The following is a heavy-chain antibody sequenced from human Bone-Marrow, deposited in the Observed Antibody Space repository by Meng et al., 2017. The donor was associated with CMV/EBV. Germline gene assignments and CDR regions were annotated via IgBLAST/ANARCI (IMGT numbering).Heavy chain of an antibody. CDR3: ARERSSTGMD. D-gene: IGHD6-13*01. J-gene: IGHJ4*02. CDR1: GFTFSSYA. V-gene: IGHV3-66*02. Sequence: GGSLRLSCAASGFTFSSYAMSWVRQAPGKGLEWVSVIYSGGSTYYADSVKGRFTISRDNSKNTLYLQMNSLRAEDTAVYYCARERSSTGMDWGQGTLVTVSS. CDR2: IYSGGST.